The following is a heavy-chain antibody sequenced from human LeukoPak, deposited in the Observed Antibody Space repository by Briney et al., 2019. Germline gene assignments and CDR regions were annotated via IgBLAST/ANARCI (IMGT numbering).Heavy chain of an antibody. D-gene: IGHD6-6*01. Sequence: PGGSLRLSCTASGFTFGDYTMNWFRQAPGKGLEWLGFIRSKAYGGSAEYAASVKARFTISRDDSKSIAYLLMNSLKTEDTAVYYCSRGSSSPYWGRGTLVTVSS. CDR3: SRGSSSPY. V-gene: IGHV3-49*03. CDR2: IRSKAYGGSA. J-gene: IGHJ4*02. CDR1: GFTFGDYT.